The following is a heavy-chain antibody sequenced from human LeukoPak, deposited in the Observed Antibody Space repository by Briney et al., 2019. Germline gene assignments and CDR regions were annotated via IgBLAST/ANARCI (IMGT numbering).Heavy chain of an antibody. V-gene: IGHV3-73*01. J-gene: IGHJ5*02. CDR3: TRHASRNWFDP. CDR1: GFTFSGSA. CDR2: IRSKANSYAT. Sequence: AGGSLRLSCAASGFTFSGSAMHWVRQASGKGLEWVGRIRSKANSYATAYAASVKGRFTISRDDSKNTAYLQMNSLKPEDTAVYYCTRHASRNWFDPWGQGTLVTVSS.